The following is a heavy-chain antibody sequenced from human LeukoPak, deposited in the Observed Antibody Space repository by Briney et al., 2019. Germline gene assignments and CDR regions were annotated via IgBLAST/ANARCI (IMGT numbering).Heavy chain of an antibody. CDR1: GFTFSAYT. J-gene: IGHJ5*02. CDR2: VSSNSAYI. D-gene: IGHD3-16*01. V-gene: IGHV3-21*06. CDR3: AREGGRRRASNFDWFDP. Sequence: GGSLRLSCAASGFTFSAYTMNWVRQAPGKGLEWVSAVSSNSAYIYYADSLRGRFTISRDNAKSLLYLQINSLRANDTAVYYCAREGGRRRASNFDWFDPWGQGTLVTVSS.